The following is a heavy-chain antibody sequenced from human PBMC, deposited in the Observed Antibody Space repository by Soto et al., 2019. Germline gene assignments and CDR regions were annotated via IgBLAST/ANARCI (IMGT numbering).Heavy chain of an antibody. V-gene: IGHV3-48*01. CDR1: GFTFSRYS. CDR2: ISSSSTI. CDR3: ARYSFQIDAFDI. Sequence: PWGSLRLSCAASGFTFSRYSMNWVRQAPGKGLEWVSYISSSSTIYYADSVKGRFTISRDNAKNSLYLQMNSLRAEDTAVYYCARYSFQIDAFDIWGQGTMVTVSS. D-gene: IGHD2-21*01. J-gene: IGHJ3*02.